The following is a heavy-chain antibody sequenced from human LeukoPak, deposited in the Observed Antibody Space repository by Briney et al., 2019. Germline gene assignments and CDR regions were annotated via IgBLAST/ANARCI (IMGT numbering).Heavy chain of an antibody. D-gene: IGHD3-22*01. Sequence: GGSLRLSCAASGFTFSDYYMSWIRQAPGKGLEWLSYINPTSGYTPYADSVRGRFTISRDNAKNSLYLQMNSLKTEDTAVYYCTTKTSMTVVAKDYWGQGTLVTVSS. CDR2: INPTSGYT. CDR3: TTKTSMTVVAKDY. V-gene: IGHV3-11*03. J-gene: IGHJ4*02. CDR1: GFTFSDYY.